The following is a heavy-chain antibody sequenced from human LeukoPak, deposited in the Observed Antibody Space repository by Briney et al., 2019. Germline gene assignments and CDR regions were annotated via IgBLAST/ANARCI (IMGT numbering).Heavy chain of an antibody. CDR2: ISPPSTYI. D-gene: IGHD5-18*01. CDR3: TIHMYDCYEGSSETAMTRSP. CDR1: GFTFSSYS. J-gene: IGHJ5*02. Sequence: KTGGSLRLSCAASGFTFSSYSMHWVRQAPGKGLEWVSSISPPSTYIYYADSVKGRFTISRDNAKNSLYLQMNSLRAEDTAVYYCTIHMYDCYEGSSETAMTRSPWGQGTLVTVSS. V-gene: IGHV3-21*01.